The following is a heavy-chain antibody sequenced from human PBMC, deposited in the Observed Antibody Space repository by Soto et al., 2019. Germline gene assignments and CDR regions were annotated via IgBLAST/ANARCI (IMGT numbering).Heavy chain of an antibody. CDR1: GYTFTSYA. V-gene: IGHV1-3*01. CDR3: ARGTSSSWYCGGLEASQFDY. CDR2: INAGNGNT. Sequence: ASVKVSCKASGYTFTSYAMHWVRQAPGQRLEWMGWINAGNGNTKYSQKFQGRVTITRDTSASTAYMELSSLRSEDTAVYYCARGTSSSWYCGGLEASQFDYWGQGTLVTVSP. J-gene: IGHJ4*02. D-gene: IGHD6-13*01.